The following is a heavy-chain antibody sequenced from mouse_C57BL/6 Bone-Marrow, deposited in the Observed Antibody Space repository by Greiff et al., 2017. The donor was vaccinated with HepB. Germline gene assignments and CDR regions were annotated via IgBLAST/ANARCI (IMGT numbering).Heavy chain of an antibody. CDR1: GYTFTDYY. CDR2: INPNNGGT. D-gene: IGHD1-1*01. J-gene: IGHJ4*01. CDR3: ARGGDYGSRGYAMDY. Sequence: VQLQQSGPELVKPGASVKISCKASGYTFTDYYMNWVKQSHGKSLEWIGDINPNNGGTSYNQKFKGKATLTVDKSSSTAYMELRSLTSEDSAVYYCARGGDYGSRGYAMDYWGQGTSVTVSS. V-gene: IGHV1-26*01.